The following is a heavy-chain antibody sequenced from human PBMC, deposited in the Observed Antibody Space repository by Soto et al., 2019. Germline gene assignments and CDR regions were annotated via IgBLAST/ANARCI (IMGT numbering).Heavy chain of an antibody. CDR2: ISYDGSNK. Sequence: PGGSLRLSCAASGFTFSSYGMHWVRQAPGKGLEWVAVISYDGSNKYYADSVKGRFTISRDNSKNTLYLQMNSLRAEDTAVYYCAKTFGDSIPYYFDYWGQGTLVTVSS. D-gene: IGHD3-10*01. J-gene: IGHJ4*02. CDR1: GFTFSSYG. V-gene: IGHV3-30*18. CDR3: AKTFGDSIPYYFDY.